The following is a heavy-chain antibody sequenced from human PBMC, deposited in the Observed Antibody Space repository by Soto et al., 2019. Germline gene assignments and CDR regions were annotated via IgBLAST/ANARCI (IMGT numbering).Heavy chain of an antibody. CDR1: GYTFTSYG. CDR3: ARLTILGADYYYYGMDV. Sequence: QVQLVQSGAEVKKPGASVKVSCKASGYTFTSYGISWVRQSPGQGLEWMGWISAYNGNTNYAQKLQGRVTMTTDTSTSTAYMELRSLRSDDTAVYYCARLTILGADYYYYGMDVWGQGTTVTVSS. D-gene: IGHD3-3*01. CDR2: ISAYNGNT. V-gene: IGHV1-18*01. J-gene: IGHJ6*02.